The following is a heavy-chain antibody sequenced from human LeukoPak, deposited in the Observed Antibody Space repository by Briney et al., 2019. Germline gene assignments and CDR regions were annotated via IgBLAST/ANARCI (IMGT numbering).Heavy chain of an antibody. CDR2: ISDSGGDS. V-gene: IGHV3-23*01. CDR3: TKGGSYAPLDY. CDR1: GFTFSSSA. D-gene: IGHD1-26*01. Sequence: GSLRLSCAASGFTFSSSAMTWVRQAPGKGLEWVSAISDSGGDSIYTDSVKGRFSISRDNSKNTLYLQMNTLRAEDTAVYFCTKGGSYAPLDYWGQGTLVTVSS. J-gene: IGHJ4*02.